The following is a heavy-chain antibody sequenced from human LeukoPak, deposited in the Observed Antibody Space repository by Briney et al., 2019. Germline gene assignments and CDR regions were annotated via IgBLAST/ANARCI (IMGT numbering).Heavy chain of an antibody. V-gene: IGHV1-8*02. J-gene: IGHJ4*02. CDR2: MDPNSGNT. CDR3: ARDQGTTVTRVPNY. Sequence: ASVKVSCKASGYTFTGYYMHWVRQAPGQGLEWMGWMDPNSGNTGYAQKFQGRVTMTRNTSISTAYMELSSLRSEDTAVYYCARDQGTTVTRVPNYWGQGTLVTVSS. CDR1: GYTFTGYY. D-gene: IGHD4-17*01.